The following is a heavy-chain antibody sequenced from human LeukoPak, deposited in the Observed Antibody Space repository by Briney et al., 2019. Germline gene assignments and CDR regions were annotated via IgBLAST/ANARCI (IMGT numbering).Heavy chain of an antibody. D-gene: IGHD3-3*01. CDR2: IYYSVST. Sequence: SETLSLTCTVSGGSISSISYYWVWIPQPPGKGLEWIWSIYYSVSTYYNPSLKSPFTISVDTSKNQFSLKLSAVTAADAVEYYCARLPHFGVVIYYFDFWGQGTLVTVSS. CDR3: ARLPHFGVVIYYFDF. V-gene: IGHV4-39*01. J-gene: IGHJ4*02. CDR1: GGSISSISYY.